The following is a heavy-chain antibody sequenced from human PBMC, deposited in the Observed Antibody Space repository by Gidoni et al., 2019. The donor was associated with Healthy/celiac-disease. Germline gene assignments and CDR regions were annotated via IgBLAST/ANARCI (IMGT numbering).Heavy chain of an antibody. CDR1: GFTFSSYS. Sequence: EVQLVESGGGLVKPGGSLRLSCAASGFTFSSYSMNWVRQAPGKGLEWVSSISSSSSYIYYADSVKGRFTISRDNAKNSLYLQMNSLRAEDTAVYYCARERRVEYSPNYYMDVWGKGTTVTVSS. J-gene: IGHJ6*03. V-gene: IGHV3-21*01. D-gene: IGHD6-6*01. CDR2: ISSSSSYI. CDR3: ARERRVEYSPNYYMDV.